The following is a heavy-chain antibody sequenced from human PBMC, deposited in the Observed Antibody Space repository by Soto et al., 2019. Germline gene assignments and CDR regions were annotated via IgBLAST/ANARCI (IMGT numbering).Heavy chain of an antibody. CDR3: AREPYCSGGSCYATFDY. V-gene: IGHV1-69*13. CDR2: IIPIFGTA. Sequence: VASVKVSCKASGGTFSSYAISWVRQAPGQGLEWMGGIIPIFGTANYAQKFQGRVTITADESTSTAYMELSSLRSEDTAVYYCAREPYCSGGSCYATFDYWGQGTLVTVSS. J-gene: IGHJ4*02. CDR1: GGTFSSYA. D-gene: IGHD2-15*01.